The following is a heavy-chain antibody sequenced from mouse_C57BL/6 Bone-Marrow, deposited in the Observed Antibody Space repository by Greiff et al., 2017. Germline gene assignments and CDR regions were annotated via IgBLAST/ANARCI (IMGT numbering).Heavy chain of an antibody. CDR3: ARYYDPAMDY. Sequence: VKLQQSGAELAKPGASVKLSCKASGYTFTSYWMHWVKQRPGQGLEWIGYINPSSGYTKYNQKFKDKATLTADTSSSTAYMQLSSLTYADAAVYYCARYYDPAMDYWGQGTSVTVSS. J-gene: IGHJ4*01. D-gene: IGHD2-4*01. V-gene: IGHV1-7*01. CDR2: INPSSGYT. CDR1: GYTFTSYW.